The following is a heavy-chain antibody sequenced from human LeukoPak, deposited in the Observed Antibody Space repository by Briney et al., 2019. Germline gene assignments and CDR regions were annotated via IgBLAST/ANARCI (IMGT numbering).Heavy chain of an antibody. V-gene: IGHV3-74*01. CDR3: GSPRTFSGRNVLDM. Sequence: PGGSLRLSCAAAGFTFSTYWMHWVRQVPGKGLVWVSRINSDGRTTGYADSVKGRFTISRDNAKNTLYLQMNSLRVEDTAVYYCGSPRTFSGRNVLDMWGQGTTVTVSS. D-gene: IGHD3-10*02. J-gene: IGHJ3*02. CDR1: GFTFSTYW. CDR2: INSDGRTT.